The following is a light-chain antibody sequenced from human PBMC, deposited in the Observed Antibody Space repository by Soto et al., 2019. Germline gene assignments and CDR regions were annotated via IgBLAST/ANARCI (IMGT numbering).Light chain of an antibody. CDR3: QQYYSTPLT. V-gene: IGKV4-1*01. CDR2: WAS. CDR1: QSVLYTSNNKNY. Sequence: DIVMTQSPDSLAVSLGERATINCKSSQSVLYTSNNKNYLAWYQQKPGQPPKLLIYWASTRESGVPDRFSGSGSGTDFTLNISSLQAEDVAVYSCQQYYSTPLTFGGGTKVEIK. J-gene: IGKJ4*01.